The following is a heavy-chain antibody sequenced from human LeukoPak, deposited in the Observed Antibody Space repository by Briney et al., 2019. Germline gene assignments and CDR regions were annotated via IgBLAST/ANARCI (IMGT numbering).Heavy chain of an antibody. V-gene: IGHV1-69*13. D-gene: IGHD3-10*01. J-gene: IGHJ5*02. CDR2: IIPIFGTA. CDR1: GYTFISYG. Sequence: GASVKVSCKASGYTFISYGISWVRQAPGQGLEWMGGIIPIFGTANYAQKFQGRVTITADESTSTAYMELSSLRSEDTAVYYCARRVGFGSGSWFDPWGQGTLVTVSS. CDR3: ARRVGFGSGSWFDP.